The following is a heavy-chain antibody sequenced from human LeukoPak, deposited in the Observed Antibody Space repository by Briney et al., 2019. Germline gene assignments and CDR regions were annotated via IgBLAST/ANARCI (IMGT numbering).Heavy chain of an antibody. D-gene: IGHD3-9*01. J-gene: IGHJ4*02. CDR3: AKDVSRILTGARNYFDS. CDR1: GYTFTGYY. CDR2: IRYDERNK. Sequence: SCKASGYTFTGYYMHWVRQAPGKGLEWVAFIRYDERNKYYSDSVKGRFTISRDNSKNNLYLQMNSLRAEDTAVYYCAKDVSRILTGARNYFDSWGQGTLVTVSS. V-gene: IGHV3-30*02.